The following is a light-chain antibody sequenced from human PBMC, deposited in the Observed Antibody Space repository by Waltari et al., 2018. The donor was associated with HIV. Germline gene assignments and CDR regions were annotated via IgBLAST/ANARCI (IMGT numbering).Light chain of an antibody. CDR1: TIGSKS. CDR3: QVWDSSSDHPV. Sequence: SYVQTQPPSVSVAPGQTARITCGGNTIGSKSVHWYQQKPGQAPVLVVYDDTGRPSGIPERFSGSKSGNTATLSVSRVEAGDEADYYCQVWDSSSDHPVFGGGTQLTVL. CDR2: DDT. J-gene: IGLJ3*02. V-gene: IGLV3-21*02.